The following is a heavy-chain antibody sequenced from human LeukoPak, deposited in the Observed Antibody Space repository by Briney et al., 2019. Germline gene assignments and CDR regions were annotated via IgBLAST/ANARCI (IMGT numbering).Heavy chain of an antibody. Sequence: GGSLRLSCAASGFTVSSNYMSWVRQAPGKGLEWVSVIYSGGSTYSADSVKGRFTISRDNSKNTLYLQMNSLRAEDTAVYYCAKDYLGRSYAFDIWGQGTMVTVSS. CDR3: AKDYLGRSYAFDI. V-gene: IGHV3-53*01. CDR1: GFTVSSNY. J-gene: IGHJ3*02. CDR2: IYSGGST. D-gene: IGHD6-13*01.